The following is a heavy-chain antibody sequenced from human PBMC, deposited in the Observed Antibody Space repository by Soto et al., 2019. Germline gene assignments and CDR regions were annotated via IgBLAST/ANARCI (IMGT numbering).Heavy chain of an antibody. D-gene: IGHD3-22*01. CDR2: IYHSGST. Sequence: SETLSLTCAVSGYSISSGYYWGWIRQPSGKGLEWIGSIYHSGSTYYNPSLKSRATISVDTSKNQLSLKLSSVTAADTAVYYCARVAPYYYDSSGYFPFDYWGQGTLVTVSS. CDR1: GYSISSGYY. CDR3: ARVAPYYYDSSGYFPFDY. V-gene: IGHV4-38-2*01. J-gene: IGHJ4*02.